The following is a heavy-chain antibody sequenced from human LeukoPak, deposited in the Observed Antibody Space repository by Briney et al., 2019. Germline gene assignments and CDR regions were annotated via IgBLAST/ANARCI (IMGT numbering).Heavy chain of an antibody. CDR1: GFTFSSYA. V-gene: IGHV3-21*01. Sequence: GGSLRLSCAASGFTFSSYAMSWVRQAPGKGLEWVSSISSSSSYIYYADSVKGRFTISRDSAKNSLYLQMNSLRAEDTAVYYCARDLRNQHDAFDIWGQGTMVTVSS. CDR3: ARDLRNQHDAFDI. J-gene: IGHJ3*02. CDR2: ISSSSSYI.